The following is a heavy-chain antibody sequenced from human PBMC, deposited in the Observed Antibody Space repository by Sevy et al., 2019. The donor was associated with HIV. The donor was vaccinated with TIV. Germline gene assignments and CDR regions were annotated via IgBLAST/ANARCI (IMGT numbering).Heavy chain of an antibody. D-gene: IGHD2-15*01. V-gene: IGHV5-51*01. CDR3: ARGRGGRFSLFDD. J-gene: IGHJ4*02. Sequence: GESLKISCRGSGYTFSDYWIAWVRQMPGKGLEMMGVSHPRTSDAKYSPSFEGQVSFSADSSIATAYLQWSSLKASDTAIYYCARGRGGRFSLFDDWGQGTLVSVSS. CDR1: GYTFSDYW. CDR2: SHPRTSDA.